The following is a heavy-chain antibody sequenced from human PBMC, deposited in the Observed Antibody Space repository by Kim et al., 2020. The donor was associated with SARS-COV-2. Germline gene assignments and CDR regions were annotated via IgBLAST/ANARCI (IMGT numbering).Heavy chain of an antibody. J-gene: IGHJ4*02. V-gene: IGHV3-23*01. CDR3: AKSPSSSSWYLPFDF. D-gene: IGHD6-13*01. Sequence: DSVKCRLTISGYHSKNTLYLQMYSLRAEDTAVYYCAKSPSSSSWYLPFDFWGQGTLVTVSS.